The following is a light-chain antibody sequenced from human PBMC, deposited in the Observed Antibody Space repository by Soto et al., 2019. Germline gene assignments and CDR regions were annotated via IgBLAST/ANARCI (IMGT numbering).Light chain of an antibody. CDR1: QSVSSY. J-gene: IGKJ5*01. V-gene: IGKV3-11*01. Sequence: IVLTQSPGTLSLSPGERATLSCRASQSVSSYLAWYQQKPGQAPRLLIYDASNRATGIPARFSGSGSGTDFTLTISSLEPEDFAVYYCQQRSNWPGITFGQGTRLEIK. CDR2: DAS. CDR3: QQRSNWPGIT.